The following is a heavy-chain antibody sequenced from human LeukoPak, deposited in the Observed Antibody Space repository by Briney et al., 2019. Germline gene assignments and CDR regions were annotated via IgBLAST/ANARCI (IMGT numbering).Heavy chain of an antibody. J-gene: IGHJ4*02. CDR3: ARVSIFGVVIPPDY. Sequence: PGGSLRLTCATSGFTFSSYAMHWVRQAPGKGLEWVAVISSDGTNKYYADSVKGRFTISRDNSKNTLYLQMNSLRAEDTAVYYCARVSIFGVVIPPDYWGQGTLVTVSS. CDR1: GFTFSSYA. CDR2: ISSDGTNK. V-gene: IGHV3-30*01. D-gene: IGHD3-3*02.